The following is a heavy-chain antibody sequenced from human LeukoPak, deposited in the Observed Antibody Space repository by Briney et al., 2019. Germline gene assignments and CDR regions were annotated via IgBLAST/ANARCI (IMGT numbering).Heavy chain of an antibody. CDR1: GFTFSTYS. CDR3: ASGGVGVFEN. CDR2: ISSSTITI. V-gene: IGHV3-48*02. Sequence: PGGSLRLSCAASGFTFSTYSMNWVRQAPGKGLEWVSYISSSTITIYYADSVKGRFTISRDNAKNSLYLQMNSLRDEDTAVYYCASGGVGVFENWGRGTLVTVSS. J-gene: IGHJ4*02. D-gene: IGHD1-26*01.